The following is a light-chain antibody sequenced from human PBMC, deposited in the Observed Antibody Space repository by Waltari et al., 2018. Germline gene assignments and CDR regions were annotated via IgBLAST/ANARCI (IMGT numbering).Light chain of an antibody. J-gene: IGKJ4*01. V-gene: IGKV1-5*03. CDR2: KAS. CDR1: QSVKNN. CDR3: QEYDSLPVT. Sequence: DIQMTQSPSGLSASVGDRVAITCRASQSVKNNLAWYQPAPGKAPKVLIHKASRLESGAPSRFSGSGYGTEFTLTISSLQPDDFATYYCQEYDSLPVTFGGGTKVEI.